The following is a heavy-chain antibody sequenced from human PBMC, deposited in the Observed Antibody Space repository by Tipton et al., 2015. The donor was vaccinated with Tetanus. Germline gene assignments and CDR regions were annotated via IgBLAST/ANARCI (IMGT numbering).Heavy chain of an antibody. CDR3: ARAPYNSPGKYYFDY. D-gene: IGHD5-24*01. CDR2: TYHTGGT. J-gene: IGHJ4*02. CDR1: GVSIRSSSYF. V-gene: IGHV4-30-2*01. Sequence: GLVKPSETLSLTCAVSGVSIRSSSYFWGWIRQPPGKGLEWIGYTYHTGGTYYNPSFKSRVTVSVDRSNNQFSLEMTSVTAADTAVYFCARAPYNSPGKYYFDYWGQGILVTVSS.